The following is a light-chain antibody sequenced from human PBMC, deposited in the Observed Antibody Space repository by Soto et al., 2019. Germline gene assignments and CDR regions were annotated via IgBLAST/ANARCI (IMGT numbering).Light chain of an antibody. V-gene: IGKV1D-13*01. J-gene: IGKJ1*01. Sequence: IQITHSPSSLSASVVDRVTITFLASQSISSYLNWYQQKPGRAPSLIIYDSSTLERGVPSRFSGSGSGTVFTLIISSLQPDDFATYYCQKFKDYFWKFGQGTKVDIK. CDR2: DSS. CDR1: QSISSY. CDR3: QKFKDYFWK.